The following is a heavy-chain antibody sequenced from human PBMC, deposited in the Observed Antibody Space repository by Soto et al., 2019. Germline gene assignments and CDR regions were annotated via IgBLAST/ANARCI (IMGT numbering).Heavy chain of an antibody. CDR1: GFTFSSYG. J-gene: IGHJ6*03. CDR3: ARGGGQYYYYMDV. V-gene: IGHV3-33*01. D-gene: IGHD3-3*01. CDR2: IWYDGNTY. Sequence: QVQLVESGGGVVQPGRSLRLSCAASGFTFSSYGMHWVRPAPGKGLEWVAVIWYDGNTYYYTDSVKGRFTISRDNSKNTLYLEMNSLRVEDTAIYYCARGGGQYYYYMDVWGKGTTVTVSS.